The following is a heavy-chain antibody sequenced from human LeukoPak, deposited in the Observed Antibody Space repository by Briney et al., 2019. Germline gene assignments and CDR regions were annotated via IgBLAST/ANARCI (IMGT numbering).Heavy chain of an antibody. CDR1: GYSLSSGYY. CDR2: IYQSGNS. D-gene: IGHD1-20*01. V-gene: IGHV4-38-2*01. J-gene: IGHJ4*02. Sequence: ASETLSLTCDVSGYSLSSGYYWAWIRQPPGKGLEWIGSIYQSGNSYQKSSHKSRLTLSVDTPKNNFSLKVMSVTAADTAVYYCARSPSRYNWNFDYWGQGILVTVAS. CDR3: ARSPSRYNWNFDY.